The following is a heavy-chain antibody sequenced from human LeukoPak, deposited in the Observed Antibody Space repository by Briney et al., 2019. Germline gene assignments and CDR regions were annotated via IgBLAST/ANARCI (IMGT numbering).Heavy chain of an antibody. V-gene: IGHV3-48*03. CDR2: ISSSGNTI. D-gene: IGHD2-2*01. J-gene: IGHJ6*02. CDR1: GFTFSSYE. CDR3: ARGIFREYQLLSNGMDV. Sequence: GGSLRLSCAASGFTFSSYEMNWVRQARGKGRDGVSYISSSGNTIYSADSVKGLFTISRDNAKNSLYLQMNSLRAEDTAVYYCARGIFREYQLLSNGMDVWGQGTTVTVSS.